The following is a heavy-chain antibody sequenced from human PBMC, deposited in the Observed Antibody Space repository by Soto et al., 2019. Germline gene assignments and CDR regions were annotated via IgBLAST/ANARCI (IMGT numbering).Heavy chain of an antibody. Sequence: SSVKVSCKASGYTFTSYYMHWVRQAPGQGLEWMGIINPSGGSTSYAQKFQGRVTMTRDTSTSTVYMELSSLRSEDTAVYYCARDNHTTRWSIAARPASPLVNYYYGMDVWGQGTKVTVSS. J-gene: IGHJ6*02. CDR3: ARDNHTTRWSIAARPASPLVNYYYGMDV. CDR2: INPSGGST. CDR1: GYTFTSYY. V-gene: IGHV1-46*01. D-gene: IGHD6-6*01.